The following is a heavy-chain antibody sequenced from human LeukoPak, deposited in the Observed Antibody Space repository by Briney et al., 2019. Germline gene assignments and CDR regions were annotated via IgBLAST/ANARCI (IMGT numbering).Heavy chain of an antibody. CDR1: GGSFSGYY. CDR2: INHSGST. V-gene: IGHV4-34*01. CDR3: CPRGPLGYGGGGGCYPGYSQH. J-gene: IGHJ1*01. Sequence: SETLSLTCAVYGGSFSGYYWSWIRQPPGKGLEWIGEINHSGSTNYNPSLKSRVTISVDTSKNQFSLKLSSVTAADTAVYYCCPRGPLGYGGGGGCYPGYSQHWGQGTLVTVPS. D-gene: IGHD2-15*01.